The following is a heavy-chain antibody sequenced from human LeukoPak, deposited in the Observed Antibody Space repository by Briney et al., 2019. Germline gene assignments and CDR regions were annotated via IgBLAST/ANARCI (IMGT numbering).Heavy chain of an antibody. D-gene: IGHD5-18*01. J-gene: IGHJ4*02. V-gene: IGHV4-39*07. Sequence: PSETLSLTCTVSGGSISSSSYYWGWIRQPPGKGLEWIGSIYYSGSTYYNPSLKSRVTISVDTSKNQFSLKLSSVTAADTAVYYCAYSYGYRYYFDYWGQGTLVAVSS. CDR1: GGSISSSSYY. CDR2: IYYSGST. CDR3: AYSYGYRYYFDY.